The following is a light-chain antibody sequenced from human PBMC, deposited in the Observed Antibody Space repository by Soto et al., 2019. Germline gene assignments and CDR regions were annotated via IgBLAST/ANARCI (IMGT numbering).Light chain of an antibody. Sequence: ESVLAKSTGTLSLSPGERATLSCRASQSVSSSYLAWYQQKPGQAPRLLIYGASSRATGIPDRFSGSGSGTDFTLTISSLEPEDSAVYYCQQRHMWPITFGLGRRLEF. CDR2: GAS. V-gene: IGKV3D-20*02. CDR1: QSVSSSY. CDR3: QQRHMWPIT. J-gene: IGKJ5*01.